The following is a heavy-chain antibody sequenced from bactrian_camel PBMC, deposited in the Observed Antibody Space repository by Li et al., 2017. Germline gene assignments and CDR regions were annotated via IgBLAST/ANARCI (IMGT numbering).Heavy chain of an antibody. D-gene: IGHD4*01. J-gene: IGHJ4*01. Sequence: QVQLVESGGGSVQAGESLRLSCAGTGISLRSAFCVGWFRQTPGQEREGVASIRPAGASTAYASSVRDRFVISLDTATDTVYLQMNSLRPEDTAMYYCAVQFLEASCARVHAIDDWGQGTQVTVS. CDR1: GISLRSAFC. CDR3: AVQFLEASCARVHAIDD. V-gene: IGHV3S61*01. CDR2: IRPAGAST.